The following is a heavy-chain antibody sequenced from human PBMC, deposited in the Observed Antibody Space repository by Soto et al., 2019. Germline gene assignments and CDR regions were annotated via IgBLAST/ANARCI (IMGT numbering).Heavy chain of an antibody. V-gene: IGHV4-4*02. CDR2: IYHSGST. J-gene: IGHJ4*02. CDR1: GGSISSSNW. CDR3: ARDYQMWASSGYGY. D-gene: IGHD3-22*01. Sequence: SETLSLTCAVSGGSISSSNWWSWVRQPPGKGLEWIGEIYHSGSTNYNPSLKSRVTISVDKSKNQFSLKLSSVTAADTAVYYCARDYQMWASSGYGYWGQGTLVTVSS.